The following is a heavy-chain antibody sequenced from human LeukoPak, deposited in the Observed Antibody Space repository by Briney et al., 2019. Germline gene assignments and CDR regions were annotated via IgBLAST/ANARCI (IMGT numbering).Heavy chain of an antibody. V-gene: IGHV3-53*01. CDR3: ARLATSNPIDP. CDR1: GFTVSSNY. J-gene: IGHJ5*02. D-gene: IGHD1-26*01. Sequence: GGSLRLSCAASGFTVSSNYMSWVRQAPGKGLEWVSVIYSGGSTYYADSVKGRFTISRDNSKSTLYIQMNSLRAEDTAVYYCARLATSNPIDPWGQGTLVTVSS. CDR2: IYSGGST.